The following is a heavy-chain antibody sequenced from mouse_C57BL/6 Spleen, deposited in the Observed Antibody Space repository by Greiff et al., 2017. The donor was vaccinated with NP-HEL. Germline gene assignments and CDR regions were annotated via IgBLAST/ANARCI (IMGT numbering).Heavy chain of an antibody. V-gene: IGHV1-22*01. D-gene: IGHD1-1*01. CDR3: ASGGDYYGSSYYYAMAY. Sequence: EVQLQQSGPELVKPGASVKMSCKASGYTFTDYNMHWVKQSPGKSLEWIGYINPNNGGTSYNQKFKGKATLTVNKSSRTAYMELRSLTTEDSAVYYFASGGDYYGSSYYYAMAYWGQGTSVTVSS. CDR1: GYTFTDYN. J-gene: IGHJ4*01. CDR2: INPNNGGT.